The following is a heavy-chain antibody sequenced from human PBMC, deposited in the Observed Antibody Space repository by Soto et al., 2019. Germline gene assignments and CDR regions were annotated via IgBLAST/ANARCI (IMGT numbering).Heavy chain of an antibody. V-gene: IGHV4-30-4*01. CDR3: ASGYYDILTGRDTKYYFDY. J-gene: IGHJ4*02. CDR2: IYYSGNT. D-gene: IGHD3-9*01. Sequence: SETLSLTCTVSGGSIINGDYYWSWIRQPTGKGLEWIGYIYYSGNTYYNPSLKSRVMISVDTSKNQFSLNLSSVTAADTAVYYCASGYYDILTGRDTKYYFDYWGQGALVTVS. CDR1: GGSIINGDYY.